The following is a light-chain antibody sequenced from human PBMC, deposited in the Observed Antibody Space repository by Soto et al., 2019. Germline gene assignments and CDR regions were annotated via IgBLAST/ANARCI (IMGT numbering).Light chain of an antibody. CDR3: CSYAGSYTFVV. CDR1: SSDVGGYNY. Sequence: QSALTQPRSVSGSPGQSVTISCTGTSSDVGGYNYVSWYQQHPGKAPKLMMYDVSKRPSGVPDRFSGSKSGNTASLTISGLQDEDEADYYCCSYAGSYTFVVFGGGTKVTVL. J-gene: IGLJ2*01. CDR2: DVS. V-gene: IGLV2-11*01.